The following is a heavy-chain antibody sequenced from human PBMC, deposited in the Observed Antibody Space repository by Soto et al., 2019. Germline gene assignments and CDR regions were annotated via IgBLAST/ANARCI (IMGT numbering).Heavy chain of an antibody. D-gene: IGHD3-9*01. J-gene: IGHJ4*02. CDR1: GYTFTSYA. V-gene: IGHV1-3*01. CDR2: INAGNGNT. Sequence: GASVKVSCKASGYTFTSYAMHWVRQAPGQRLEWMGWINAGNGNTKYSQKFQGRVTITRDTSASTAYMELSSLRSEDTAVYYCARVYDILTGYHSPFDYWGQGTPVTVSS. CDR3: ARVYDILTGYHSPFDY.